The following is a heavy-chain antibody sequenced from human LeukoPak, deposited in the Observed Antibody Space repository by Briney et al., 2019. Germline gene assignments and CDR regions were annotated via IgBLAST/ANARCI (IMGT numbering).Heavy chain of an antibody. D-gene: IGHD6-19*01. Sequence: GASVKVSCKASGYTFTSYYMHWVRQAPGQGLEWMGIINPSGGSTSYAQKFRGRVTMTRDTSTSKVYMELSSLRSEDTAVYYCARIQGIAVAGLGYWGQGTLVTVSS. J-gene: IGHJ4*02. CDR1: GYTFTSYY. CDR2: INPSGGST. V-gene: IGHV1-46*01. CDR3: ARIQGIAVAGLGY.